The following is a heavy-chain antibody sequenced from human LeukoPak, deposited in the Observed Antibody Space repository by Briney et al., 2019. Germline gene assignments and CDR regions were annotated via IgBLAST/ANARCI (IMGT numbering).Heavy chain of an antibody. Sequence: ASVKVSCKASGYTFTSYYMHWVRQAPGQGLEWMGIINPSGGSTSYAQKFRGRVTMTRDTSTSTVYMELSSLRSEDTAVYYCAREERWELLGGHYYYYGMDVWGQGTTVTVSS. V-gene: IGHV1-46*01. CDR1: GYTFTSYY. J-gene: IGHJ6*02. D-gene: IGHD1-26*01. CDR2: INPSGGST. CDR3: AREERWELLGGHYYYYGMDV.